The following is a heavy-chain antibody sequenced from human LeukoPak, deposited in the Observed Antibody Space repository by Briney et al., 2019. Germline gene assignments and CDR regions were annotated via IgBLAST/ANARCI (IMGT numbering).Heavy chain of an antibody. D-gene: IGHD2-2*01. J-gene: IGHJ5*02. Sequence: GGSLRLSCAASGCSLSKFWMSWVRQAPGKGLEWVANISKDGSVNKYVDFAEGGFTISRDHAKNSLYLHMTSLRADDTAVYYCARDLAYYATDQWGQGTLVTVSS. V-gene: IGHV3-7*01. CDR1: GCSLSKFW. CDR2: ISKDGSVN. CDR3: ARDLAYYATDQ.